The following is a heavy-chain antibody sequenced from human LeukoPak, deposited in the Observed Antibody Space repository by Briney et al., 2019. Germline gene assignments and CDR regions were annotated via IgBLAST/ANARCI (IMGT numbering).Heavy chain of an antibody. Sequence: ASVKVSCKASGYTFTSYAMNWVRQAPGQGLEWMGWINPNSGGTNYAQKFQGRVTMTRDTSISTAYMELSRLRSDDTAVYYCASISSDSSGYYYYYFDYWGQGTLVTVSS. V-gene: IGHV1-2*02. J-gene: IGHJ4*02. CDR2: INPNSGGT. D-gene: IGHD3-22*01. CDR1: GYTFTSYA. CDR3: ASISSDSSGYYYYYFDY.